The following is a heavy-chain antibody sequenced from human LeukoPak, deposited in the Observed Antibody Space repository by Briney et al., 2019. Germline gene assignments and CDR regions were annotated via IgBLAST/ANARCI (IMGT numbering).Heavy chain of an antibody. Sequence: PGGSLRLSCAASGLNFSSDEMNWVRQAPGMGLEWVSYISGSATTIYYADSVRGRFTISRDNAKNSLYLQMNSLRVEDTAVYYCARSLWIGDYATWGQGTLVTVSS. CDR1: GLNFSSDE. CDR2: ISGSATTI. CDR3: ARSLWIGDYAT. J-gene: IGHJ5*02. V-gene: IGHV3-48*03. D-gene: IGHD4-17*01.